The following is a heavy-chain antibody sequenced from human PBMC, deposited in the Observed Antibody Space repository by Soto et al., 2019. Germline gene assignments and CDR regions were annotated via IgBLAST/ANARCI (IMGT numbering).Heavy chain of an antibody. D-gene: IGHD3-10*01. J-gene: IGHJ4*02. Sequence: QVQLVQSGAEVKKPGSSVKVSCKASGGTFSNYAISWVRQAPGQGLEWMGGIIPIFGIANYAQKFQGRVTITADESTSTAYMELSSLKSEDTAVYYCARGAIRDGYNSSFDYWGQGTLVTVSS. V-gene: IGHV1-69*12. CDR1: GGTFSNYA. CDR3: ARGAIRDGYNSSFDY. CDR2: IIPIFGIA.